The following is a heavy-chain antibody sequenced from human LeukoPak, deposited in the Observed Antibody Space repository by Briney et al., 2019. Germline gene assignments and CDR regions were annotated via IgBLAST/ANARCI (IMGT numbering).Heavy chain of an antibody. J-gene: IGHJ4*02. CDR2: ISWDGGNT. V-gene: IGHV3-43*01. D-gene: IGHD2-2*01. CDR3: ARDRWEPVVVVPAAIAF. Sequence: GGSLRLSCAASGFTFDDYTMHWVRQAPGKGLEWVSLISWDGGNTYYADSVKGRFTISRDNSKNSLYLQMNSLRTEDTAVYYCARDRWEPVVVVPAAIAFWGQGTLVTVSS. CDR1: GFTFDDYT.